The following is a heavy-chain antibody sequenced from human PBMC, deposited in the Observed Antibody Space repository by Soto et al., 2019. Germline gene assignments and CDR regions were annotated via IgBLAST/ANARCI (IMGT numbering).Heavy chain of an antibody. J-gene: IGHJ4*02. CDR3: AHRLYGHDFGDYRFDY. CDR2: IYWDDDK. CDR1: GFSLSTSGVG. Sequence: QITLKESGPTLVKPTQTLTLTCTFSGFSLSTSGVGVGWIRQPPGKALEWLAPIYWDDDKRYSPSLKSRLTITKDTSKNQLVLTMTNMDPVDTATYYCAHRLYGHDFGDYRFDYGGQGTLVTVSS. V-gene: IGHV2-5*02. D-gene: IGHD4-17*01.